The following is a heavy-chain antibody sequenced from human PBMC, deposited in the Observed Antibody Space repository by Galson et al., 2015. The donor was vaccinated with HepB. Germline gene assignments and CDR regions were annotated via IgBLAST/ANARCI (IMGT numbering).Heavy chain of an antibody. CDR3: ARQAIVVVPAAPNWFDP. D-gene: IGHD2-2*01. V-gene: IGHV4-39*01. CDR1: GGSISSSSYY. Sequence: CTVSGGSISSSSYYWGWIRQPPGKGLEWIGSIYYSGSTISVDTSKNQFSLKLSSVTAADTAVYYCARQAIVVVPAAPNWFDPWGQGTLVTVSS. CDR2: IYYSG. J-gene: IGHJ5*02.